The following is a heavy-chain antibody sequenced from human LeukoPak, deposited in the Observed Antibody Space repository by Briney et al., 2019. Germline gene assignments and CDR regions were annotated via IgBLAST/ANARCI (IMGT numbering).Heavy chain of an antibody. D-gene: IGHD3-9*01. J-gene: IGHJ4*02. Sequence: ASVKVSCKASGYTFTSYYMHWVRQAPGQGLEWMGIINPSGGSTGYAQKFQGRVTMTRDTSTSTVYMELSSLRSEDTAVYYCARGSADYDILTDYYFDYWGQGTLVPVSS. CDR3: ARGSADYDILTDYYFDY. V-gene: IGHV1-46*01. CDR2: INPSGGST. CDR1: GYTFTSYY.